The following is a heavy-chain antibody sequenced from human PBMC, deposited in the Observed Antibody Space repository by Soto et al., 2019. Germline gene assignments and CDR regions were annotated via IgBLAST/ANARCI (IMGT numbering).Heavy chain of an antibody. Sequence: EVQLLESGGGLVQPGGSLRLSCAASGFTFSSYAMSWVRQAPGRGLEWVSAFTGTPDSTYYADSVKGRFIISRDNSKNTLYLQINSLRAEDTAVYYCAKVIGSGWVGVFDYWGQGTVVTVSS. D-gene: IGHD6-19*01. CDR3: AKVIGSGWVGVFDY. CDR2: FTGTPDST. J-gene: IGHJ4*02. V-gene: IGHV3-23*01. CDR1: GFTFSSYA.